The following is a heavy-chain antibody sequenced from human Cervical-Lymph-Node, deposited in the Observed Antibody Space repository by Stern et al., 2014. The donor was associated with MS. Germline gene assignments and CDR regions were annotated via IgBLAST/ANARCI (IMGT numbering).Heavy chain of an antibody. J-gene: IGHJ6*02. V-gene: IGHV1-2*02. D-gene: IGHD4-17*01. CDR2: VNPDSGGT. CDR3: YRXDYXDPPGTHYTLDV. CDR1: GYTFIDSY. Sequence: QMQLVQSGAEVKKPGASVKVSCKASGYTFIDSYIHWVRRAPGQGLEWMGWVNPDSGGTTYAQKFQDRVTMTRDTSISTAYMELRRLRSDDTAVYYCYRXDYXDPPGTHYTLDVWGQGTTVTVSS.